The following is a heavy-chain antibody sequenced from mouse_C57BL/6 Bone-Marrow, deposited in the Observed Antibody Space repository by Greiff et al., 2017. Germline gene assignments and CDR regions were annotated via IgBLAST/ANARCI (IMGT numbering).Heavy chain of an antibody. V-gene: IGHV14-1*01. J-gene: IGHJ2*01. CDR3: TTDYYGSETLY. CDR2: IDPEDGDT. Sequence: VHVKQSGAELVRPGASVKLSCTASGFNIKDYYMHWVKQRPEQGLEWIGRIDPEDGDTEYAPKFQGKATMTADTSSNTAYLQLSSLTSEDTAVYYCTTDYYGSETLYWGQGTTLTVSS. D-gene: IGHD1-1*01. CDR1: GFNIKDYY.